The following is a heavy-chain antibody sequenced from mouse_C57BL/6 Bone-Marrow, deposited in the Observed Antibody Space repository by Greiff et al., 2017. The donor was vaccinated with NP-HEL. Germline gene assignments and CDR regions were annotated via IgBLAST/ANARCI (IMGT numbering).Heavy chain of an antibody. CDR3: ARRLGDYVRYWYFDV. V-gene: IGHV1-26*01. CDR1: GYTFTDYY. J-gene: IGHJ1*03. CDR2: INPNNGGT. Sequence: VQLQQSGPELVKPGASVKISCKASGYTFTDYYMNWVKQSHGKSLEWIGDINPNNGGTSYNQKFKGKATLTVDKSSSTAYMELRSLTSEDSAVYYCARRLGDYVRYWYFDVWGTGTTVTVSS. D-gene: IGHD2-13*01.